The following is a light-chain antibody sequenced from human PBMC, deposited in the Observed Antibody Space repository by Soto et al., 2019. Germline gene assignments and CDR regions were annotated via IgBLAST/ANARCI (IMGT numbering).Light chain of an antibody. CDR3: QQYDDVQLT. CDR1: QDISHY. CDR2: DAS. Sequence: DIQMTQSPSSLSASVGDRVTITCQSSQDISHYLSWYQQKPGKAPKLLIYDASILVTGVPSRFSGSGSGTDFTFTISSLQPEDFATYHCQQYDDVQLTFGGGTKVDIK. V-gene: IGKV1-33*01. J-gene: IGKJ4*01.